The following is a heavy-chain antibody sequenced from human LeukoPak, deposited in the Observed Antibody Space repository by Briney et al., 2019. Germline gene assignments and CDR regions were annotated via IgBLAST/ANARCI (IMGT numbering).Heavy chain of an antibody. V-gene: IGHV3-64*02. CDR1: GFTFSDYT. Sequence: GGSLRLSCAASGFTFSDYTFHWVRQAPGKRLQSVSAITSNGAYTHYADSVKGRFTISRDNSRNAVFLQMGGLRIEDMAVCYCVRVKMGATVSDYYYYYMDVWGKGTTVTVSS. J-gene: IGHJ6*03. CDR2: ITSNGAYT. D-gene: IGHD1-26*01. CDR3: VRVKMGATVSDYYYYYMDV.